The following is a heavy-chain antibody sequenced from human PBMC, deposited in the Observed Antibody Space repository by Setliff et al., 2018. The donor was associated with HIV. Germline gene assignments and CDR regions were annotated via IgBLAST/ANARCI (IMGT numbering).Heavy chain of an antibody. D-gene: IGHD6-6*01. Sequence: SETLSLTCTVSGGSVSSTTYFWGWIRQAPGKGLQWIGSLYYSGSTNYNPSLKSRVAMSVDTSENQFSLTLSSVTAADPAVYYCARDLLGTSSLVDYWGQGTLVTVSS. J-gene: IGHJ4*02. CDR3: ARDLLGTSSLVDY. CDR2: LYYSGST. V-gene: IGHV4-39*07. CDR1: GGSVSSTTYF.